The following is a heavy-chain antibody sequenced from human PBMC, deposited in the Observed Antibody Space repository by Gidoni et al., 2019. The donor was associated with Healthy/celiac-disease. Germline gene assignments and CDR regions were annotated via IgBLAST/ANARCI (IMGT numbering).Heavy chain of an antibody. CDR3: AKYAYYDFWSGFTADY. D-gene: IGHD3-3*01. V-gene: IGHV3-23*01. Sequence: EVQLLASGGGLVQPGGSLRLSCAASGFTFSSYAMSWVRQAPGKGLEWVSAISGSGGSTYYADSVKGRFTISRDNSKNTLYLQMNSLRAEDTAVYYCAKYAYYDFWSGFTADYWGQGTLVTVSS. J-gene: IGHJ4*02. CDR2: ISGSGGST. CDR1: GFTFSSYA.